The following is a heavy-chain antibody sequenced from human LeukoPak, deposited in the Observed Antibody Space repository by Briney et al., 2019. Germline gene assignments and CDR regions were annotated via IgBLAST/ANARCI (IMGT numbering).Heavy chain of an antibody. Sequence: ASVKVSCKASGYTFTSYGVSWVRQAPGQGLEWMGWISAYNGNTKYAQKLQGRVTMTTDTSTSTAYMELRSLRSDDTAVYYCARDEQLVPSAYWGQGTLVTVSS. D-gene: IGHD6-6*01. J-gene: IGHJ4*02. CDR2: ISAYNGNT. CDR3: ARDEQLVPSAY. V-gene: IGHV1-18*01. CDR1: GYTFTSYG.